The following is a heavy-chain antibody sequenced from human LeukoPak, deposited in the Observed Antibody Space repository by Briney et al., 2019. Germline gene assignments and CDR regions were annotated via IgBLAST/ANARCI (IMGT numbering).Heavy chain of an antibody. CDR3: ARDYYGSGSFCFDY. CDR1: GFTFSSYS. V-gene: IGHV3-21*01. D-gene: IGHD3-10*01. Sequence: GGSLRLSCAASGFTFSSYSMNWVRQAPGRGLEWVSSISSSSSYIYYADSVKGRFTISRDNAKNSLYLQMNSLRAEDTAVYYCARDYYGSGSFCFDYWGQGTLVTVSS. J-gene: IGHJ4*02. CDR2: ISSSSSYI.